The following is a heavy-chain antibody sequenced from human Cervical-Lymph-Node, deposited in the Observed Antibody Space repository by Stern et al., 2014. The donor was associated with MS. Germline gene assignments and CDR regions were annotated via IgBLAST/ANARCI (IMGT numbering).Heavy chain of an antibody. D-gene: IGHD2-8*01. CDR3: ARDKMHAFDY. CDR2: ISADSGNT. Sequence: VQLVQSGTEVKKPGASVLVSCKASGYTFTTYGITWVRQAPGQGLGWMGWISADSGNTKYAQKFQDRVTMTRDTTTGTAYMEVRSLRSEDTAVYYCARDKMHAFDYWGQGTQVTVPS. J-gene: IGHJ4*02. CDR1: GYTFTTYG. V-gene: IGHV1-18*01.